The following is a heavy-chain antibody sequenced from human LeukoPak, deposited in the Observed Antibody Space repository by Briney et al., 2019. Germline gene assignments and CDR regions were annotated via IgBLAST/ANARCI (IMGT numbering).Heavy chain of an antibody. J-gene: IGHJ4*02. Sequence: PSETLSLTCTVSGGSISSYYWSWIRQPPGKGLGWIGYIYYSGSTNYIPSLKSRVTISVDTSKNQFSLKLSSVTAADTAVYYCAREGHSSMDYWGQGTLVTVSS. CDR3: AREGHSSMDY. CDR2: IYYSGST. CDR1: GGSISSYY. V-gene: IGHV4-59*01. D-gene: IGHD6-19*01.